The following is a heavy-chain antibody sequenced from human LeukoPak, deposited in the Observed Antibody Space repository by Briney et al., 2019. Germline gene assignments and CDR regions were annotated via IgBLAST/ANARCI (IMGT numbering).Heavy chain of an antibody. Sequence: SVKVSCKASGGTFSSYTISWVRQAPGQGLEWMGRIIPILGIANYAQKSQGRVTITADKSTSTAYMELSSLRSEDTAVYHCASSRFVVVTAARSAGCMDVWGKGTTVTVSS. CDR3: ASSRFVVVTAARSAGCMDV. J-gene: IGHJ6*03. V-gene: IGHV1-69*02. CDR1: GGTFSSYT. CDR2: IIPILGIA. D-gene: IGHD2-2*01.